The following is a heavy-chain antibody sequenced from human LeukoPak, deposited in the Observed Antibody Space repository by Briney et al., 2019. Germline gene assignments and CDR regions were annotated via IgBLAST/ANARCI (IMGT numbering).Heavy chain of an antibody. CDR1: GFTLSSSW. D-gene: IGHD6-19*01. V-gene: IGHV3-74*01. J-gene: IGHJ6*03. Sequence: PGGSLRLSCAASGFTLSSSWMHWVRQAPGTGLVWVSRISNDGSSTSYADSVKGRFTISRDNAKNSLYLQMNSLGAEDTAVYYCARPSSGWYYYMDVWGKGTTVTVSS. CDR2: ISNDGSST. CDR3: ARPSSGWYYYMDV.